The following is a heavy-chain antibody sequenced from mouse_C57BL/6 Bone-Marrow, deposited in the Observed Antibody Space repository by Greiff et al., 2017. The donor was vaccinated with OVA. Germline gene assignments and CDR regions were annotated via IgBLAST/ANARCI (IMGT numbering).Heavy chain of an antibody. D-gene: IGHD2-12*01. CDR1: EYEFPSHD. CDR3: ARPPAYYTGYYAMDY. CDR2: INSDGGST. J-gene: IGHJ4*01. Sequence: EVQLVESGGGLVQPGESLKLSCESNEYEFPSHDMSWVRKTPEKRLELVAAINSDGGSTYYPDTMARRFIISRDNTKQTLYLQMSSLRSEDTALYYCARPPAYYTGYYAMDYWGQGTSVTVSS. V-gene: IGHV5-2*01.